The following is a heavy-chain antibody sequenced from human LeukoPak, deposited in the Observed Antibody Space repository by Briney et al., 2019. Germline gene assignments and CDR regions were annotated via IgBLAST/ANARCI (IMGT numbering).Heavy chain of an antibody. CDR2: IYCSGST. CDR3: AREGDSSGRLDY. V-gene: IGHV4-30-4*01. CDR1: GGSISSGDYY. J-gene: IGHJ4*02. Sequence: PSETLSLTCTVSGGSISSGDYYWSWIRQPPGKGLEWIGYIYCSGSTYYNPSLKSRVIISVDTSKNQFSLKLSSVTAADTAVYYCAREGDSSGRLDYWDQGTLVTVSS. D-gene: IGHD6-19*01.